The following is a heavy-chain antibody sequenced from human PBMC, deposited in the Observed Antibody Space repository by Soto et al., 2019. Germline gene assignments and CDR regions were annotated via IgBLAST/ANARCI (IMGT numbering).Heavy chain of an antibody. Sequence: PGGSLRLSCAASGFTFSSYSMNWVRQAPGKGLEWVSYISSSSSTIYYADSVKGRFTISRNNAKNSLYLQMNSLRAEDTAVYYCARDAYCSSTSCLSMDVWGQGTTVTVSS. CDR3: ARDAYCSSTSCLSMDV. J-gene: IGHJ6*02. D-gene: IGHD2-2*01. V-gene: IGHV3-48*01. CDR2: ISSSSSTI. CDR1: GFTFSSYS.